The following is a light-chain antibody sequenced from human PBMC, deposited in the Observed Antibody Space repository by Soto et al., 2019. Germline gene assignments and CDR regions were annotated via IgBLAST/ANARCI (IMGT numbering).Light chain of an antibody. V-gene: IGLV2-8*01. J-gene: IGLJ2*01. CDR2: EVT. CDR1: SSDVGGYKY. Sequence: QSVLTQPPSASGSPGQSVTISCTGTSSDVGGYKYVSWYQHHPGKATKVVIYEVTNRPSGVPDRFSGSQSGNTASMTVSRLQAEDEADYYCSSYGGTNNVVFGGGNKL. CDR3: SSYGGTNNVV.